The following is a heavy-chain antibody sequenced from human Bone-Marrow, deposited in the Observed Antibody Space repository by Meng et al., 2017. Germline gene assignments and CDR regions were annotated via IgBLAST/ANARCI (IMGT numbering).Heavy chain of an antibody. CDR1: GFYFSNAW. V-gene: IGHV3-15*01. J-gene: IGHJ4*02. CDR3: TWDDKAVSGY. CDR2: IKSNTDGGTA. D-gene: IGHD3-9*01. Sequence: GGSLRLSCAASGFYFSNAWMSWVRQAPGKGLEWVGRIKSNTDGGTAEYAAPVTGRFTISRDDSKSTLYLQMSGLRIDDTGVYYCTWDDKAVSGYWGQGTLVTVSS.